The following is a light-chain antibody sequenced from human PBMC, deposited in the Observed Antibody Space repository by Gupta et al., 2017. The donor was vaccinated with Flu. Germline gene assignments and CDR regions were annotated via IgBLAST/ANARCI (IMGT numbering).Light chain of an antibody. CDR2: GAS. Sequence: PATLSVSPGESATLSCRATQSVGTKIAWYQQKAGQTPRLLMSGASTRATGIAARFSGTGSGTEFTLTISSLQPEDFAVYYCQQYNNWPPTFGQGTKLEIK. J-gene: IGKJ2*01. CDR1: QSVGTK. CDR3: QQYNNWPPT. V-gene: IGKV3-15*01.